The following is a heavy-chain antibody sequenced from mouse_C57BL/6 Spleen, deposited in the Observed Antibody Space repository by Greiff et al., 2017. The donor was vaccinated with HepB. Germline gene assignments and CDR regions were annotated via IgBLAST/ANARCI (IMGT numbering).Heavy chain of an antibody. Sequence: QVQLQQPGAELVKPGASVKLSCKASGYTFTSYWMHWVKQRPGQGLEWIGMIHPNSGSTNYNEKFKSKATLTVDKSSSTAYMQLSSLTSEDSAVYYCARDTGGGAMDYWGQGTSVTVSS. CDR2: IHPNSGST. J-gene: IGHJ4*01. CDR3: ARDTGGGAMDY. V-gene: IGHV1-64*01. CDR1: GYTFTSYW.